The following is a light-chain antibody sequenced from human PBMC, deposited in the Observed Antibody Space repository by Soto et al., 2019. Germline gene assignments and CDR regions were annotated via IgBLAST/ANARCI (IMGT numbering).Light chain of an antibody. J-gene: IGKJ1*01. Sequence: DVHMTESPSTLSAAVGDRVTITCRASQTISTWLAWYQQKPGKAPELLIYDASTLESGVPSRFSGSGSGTEFSLTISSLQPDDFAVYYCQQYNNWPRTFGQGTKVDI. CDR1: QTISTW. CDR2: DAS. V-gene: IGKV1-5*01. CDR3: QQYNNWPRT.